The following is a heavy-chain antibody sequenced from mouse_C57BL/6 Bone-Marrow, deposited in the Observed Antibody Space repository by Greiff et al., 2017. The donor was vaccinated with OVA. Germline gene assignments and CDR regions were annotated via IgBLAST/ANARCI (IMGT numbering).Heavy chain of an antibody. Sequence: VQLQQSGPELVKPGASVKISCKASGYTFTDYYMNWVKQSHGKSLEWIGDINPNNGGTSYNQKFKGKATLTVDKSSSTAYMELRSLTSEDAAAYYCARDDYGVGWYFDVWGTGTTVTVSS. J-gene: IGHJ1*03. CDR3: ARDDYGVGWYFDV. V-gene: IGHV1-26*01. D-gene: IGHD2-4*01. CDR2: INPNNGGT. CDR1: GYTFTDYY.